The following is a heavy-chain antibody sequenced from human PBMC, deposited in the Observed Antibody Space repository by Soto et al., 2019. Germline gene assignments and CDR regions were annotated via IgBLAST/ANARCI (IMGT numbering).Heavy chain of an antibody. CDR3: ARGGTRYYDFWSGYSSKVIYYGMDV. D-gene: IGHD3-3*01. CDR2: INHSGST. V-gene: IGHV4-34*01. Sequence: SETLSLTCAVYGGSFSGYYWSWIRQPPWKGLEWIGEINHSGSTNYNPSLKSRVTISVDTSKNQFSLKLSSVTAADTAVYYCARGGTRYYDFWSGYSSKVIYYGMDVWGQGTTVTVSS. J-gene: IGHJ6*02. CDR1: GGSFSGYY.